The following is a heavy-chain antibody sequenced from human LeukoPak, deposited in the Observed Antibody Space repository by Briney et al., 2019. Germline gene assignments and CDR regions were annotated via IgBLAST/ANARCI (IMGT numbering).Heavy chain of an antibody. Sequence: GGSLRLSCAASGFTFNTNSMQWVRQAPGKGLEWLAVISYGGNGKYYADSVKGRFTISRNNAINTLYVQMNSLRAEDTAVYYCARSPRDGYNFFDSWGQGALVTVSS. D-gene: IGHD5-24*01. V-gene: IGHV3-30-3*01. CDR2: ISYGGNGK. CDR1: GFTFNTNS. J-gene: IGHJ4*02. CDR3: ARSPRDGYNFFDS.